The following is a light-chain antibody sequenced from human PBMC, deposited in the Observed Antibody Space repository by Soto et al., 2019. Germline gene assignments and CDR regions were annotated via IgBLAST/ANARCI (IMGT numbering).Light chain of an antibody. J-gene: IGLJ1*01. CDR3: QSYDNKLSDYV. CDR2: ANN. CDR1: SSNSGAGYD. V-gene: IGLV1-40*01. Sequence: QSVLTQPPSVSGAPGQRVTISCTGSSSNSGAGYDVHWYQQVPGTAPKLLIYANNNRLSGVPDRFSGSKSGASASLAITGLQAEDEADYYCQSYDNKLSDYVFGPGTKLTVL.